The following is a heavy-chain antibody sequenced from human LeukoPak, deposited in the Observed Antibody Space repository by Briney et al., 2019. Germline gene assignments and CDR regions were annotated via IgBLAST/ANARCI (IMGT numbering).Heavy chain of an antibody. D-gene: IGHD3-10*01. CDR2: INHSGST. CDR1: GGSFSGYY. J-gene: IGHJ4*02. Sequence: SETLSLTCAVYGGSFSGYYWSWIRQPPGKGLEWIGEINHSGSTNYNPSLKSRVTISVDTSKNQFSLKLSSVTAADTAVYYCARLVSYYYGSGSYVSHYYFDYWGQGTLVTVSS. V-gene: IGHV4-34*01. CDR3: ARLVSYYYGSGSYVSHYYFDY.